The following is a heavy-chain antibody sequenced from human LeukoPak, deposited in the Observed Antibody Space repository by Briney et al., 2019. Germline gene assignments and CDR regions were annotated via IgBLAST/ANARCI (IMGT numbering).Heavy chain of an antibody. J-gene: IGHJ4*02. Sequence: QPGGSLRLSCAASGFTFSSYWMHWVRQAPGKGLVWVSRINSDGSSTSYADSVKGRFTISRDNAKNTLYLQMNSLRAEDTAVYYCARDYYGSGSYYNVLFDYWGQGTLVTVSS. D-gene: IGHD3-10*01. CDR1: GFTFSSYW. V-gene: IGHV3-74*01. CDR3: ARDYYGSGSYYNVLFDY. CDR2: INSDGSST.